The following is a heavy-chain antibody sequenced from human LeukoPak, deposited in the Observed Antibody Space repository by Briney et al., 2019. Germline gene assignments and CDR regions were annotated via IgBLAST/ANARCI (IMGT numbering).Heavy chain of an antibody. J-gene: IGHJ4*02. CDR1: GFTFSAFH. CDR2: ITTKANSYAT. D-gene: IGHD6-19*01. Sequence: GGSLRLSCAASGFTFSAFHMHWVRQASGKGLEWVGRITTKANSYATAYAASVKGRFTVSRDDSKNTAYLQMSSLKTEDTAAYYCTTYTSGHYWGQGTLVTVSS. V-gene: IGHV3-73*01. CDR3: TTYTSGHY.